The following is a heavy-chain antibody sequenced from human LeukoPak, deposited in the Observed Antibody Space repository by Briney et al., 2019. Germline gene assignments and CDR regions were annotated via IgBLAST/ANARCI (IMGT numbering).Heavy chain of an antibody. J-gene: IGHJ3*02. V-gene: IGHV3-11*01. D-gene: IGHD3-16*02. Sequence: GGSLRLSCAASGFTFSDYYMSWIRQAPGKGLEWVSYISSSGSTIYYADSVKGRFAISRDNAKNSLYLQMISLRAEDTAVYYCARRLLSDAFDIWGQGTMVTVSS. CDR1: GFTFSDYY. CDR3: ARRLLSDAFDI. CDR2: ISSSGSTI.